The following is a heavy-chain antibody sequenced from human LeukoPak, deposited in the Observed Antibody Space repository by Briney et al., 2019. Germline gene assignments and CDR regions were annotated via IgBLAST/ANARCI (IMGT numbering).Heavy chain of an antibody. CDR2: INHSGST. CDR3: ARLPSRYNWNYDWFDP. CDR1: GGSFSGYY. V-gene: IGHV4-34*01. J-gene: IGHJ5*02. D-gene: IGHD1-7*01. Sequence: SETLSLTCAVYGGSFSGYYWSWIRQPPGKGLEWIGEINHSGSTNYNPSLKSRVTISVDTSKNQFSLKLSSVTAADTAVYYCARLPSRYNWNYDWFDPWGQGTQVTVSS.